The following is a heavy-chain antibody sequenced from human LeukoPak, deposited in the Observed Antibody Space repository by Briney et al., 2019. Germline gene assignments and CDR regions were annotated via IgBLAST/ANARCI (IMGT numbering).Heavy chain of an antibody. D-gene: IGHD1-26*01. CDR1: TFIVGSND. CDR3: LRRGPGSRPR. Sequence: GRSLRLSVAASTFIVGSNDMSWVRQAPGKGLDWVSLVYAGGGGSSAFYADSVKGRFTASRDDSKNTLDLQMHALRVDDTAVYHRLRRGPGSRPRWGQGPLVSVP. CDR2: VYAGGGGSSA. J-gene: IGHJ4*02. V-gene: IGHV3-53*05.